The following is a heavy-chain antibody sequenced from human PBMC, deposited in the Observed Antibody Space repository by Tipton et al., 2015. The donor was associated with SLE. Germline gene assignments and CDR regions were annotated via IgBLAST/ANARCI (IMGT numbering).Heavy chain of an antibody. CDR2: INHSGST. Sequence: LRLSCAVYAGSFGGYYWSWIRQSPGKGLEWIGEINHSGSTNYNPSLKSRVTISVDTSKNQFSLKLSSVTAADTAVYYCARDPSSWPTLDFDLWGRGTLVTVSP. J-gene: IGHJ2*01. D-gene: IGHD6-13*01. CDR3: ARDPSSWPTLDFDL. CDR1: AGSFGGYY. V-gene: IGHV4-34*01.